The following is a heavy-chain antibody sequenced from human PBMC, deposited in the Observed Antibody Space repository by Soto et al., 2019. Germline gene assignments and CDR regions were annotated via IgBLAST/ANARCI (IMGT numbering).Heavy chain of an antibody. Sequence: QVQLQESGPGLVKPSQTLSLTCTVSGGSISSGDYYWSWIRQPPGQGLEWIGYIYYSGSTYYNPSLKSRVTISVDTSNIQFSLKLSSVTAADTAVYYCASHDYGDLIGPGDWGLGTLVTVSS. V-gene: IGHV4-30-4*01. CDR1: GGSISSGDYY. J-gene: IGHJ4*02. CDR2: IYYSGST. CDR3: ASHDYGDLIGPGD. D-gene: IGHD4-17*01.